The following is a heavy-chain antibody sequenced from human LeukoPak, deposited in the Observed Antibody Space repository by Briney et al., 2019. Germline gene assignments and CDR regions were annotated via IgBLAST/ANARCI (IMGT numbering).Heavy chain of an antibody. CDR3: ARGNSGYDLYYFDY. V-gene: IGHV1-8*01. CDR2: MNPNSGNT. Sequence: ASVKVSCKASGYTFTSYDINWVRQATGQGLEWMGWMNPNSGNTGYAQKFQGRVTMTRNTSISTAYMVLSSLRSEDTAVYYCARGNSGYDLYYFDYWGQGTLVTVSS. CDR1: GYTFTSYD. J-gene: IGHJ4*02. D-gene: IGHD5-12*01.